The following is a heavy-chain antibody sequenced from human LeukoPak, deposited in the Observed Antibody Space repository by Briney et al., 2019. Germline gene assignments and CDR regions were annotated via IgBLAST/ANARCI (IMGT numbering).Heavy chain of an antibody. V-gene: IGHV1-24*01. CDR1: GYTLTELS. D-gene: IGHD2-2*01. J-gene: IGHJ6*02. Sequence: ASVKVSCKVSGYTLTELSMHWVRQAPGKGLEWMGGFDPEDGETIYAQKFQGRVTMTEDTSTDTAYMELSSLRSEDTAVYYCATDIRARGYCSSTSCLDSMDVWGQGTTVTVSS. CDR3: ATDIRARGYCSSTSCLDSMDV. CDR2: FDPEDGET.